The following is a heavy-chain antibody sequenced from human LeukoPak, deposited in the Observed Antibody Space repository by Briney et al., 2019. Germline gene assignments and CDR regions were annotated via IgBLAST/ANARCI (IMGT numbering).Heavy chain of an antibody. V-gene: IGHV3-33*01. CDR3: ARDGYDYYGSGSYSPFDY. CDR2: IWYDGSNK. CDR1: GFTSSSYG. D-gene: IGHD3-10*01. J-gene: IGHJ4*02. Sequence: GGSLRLSCAASGFTSSSYGMHWVRQAPGKGLEWVAVIWYDGSNKYYADSVKGRFTISRDNSKNTLYLQMNSLRAEDTAVYYCARDGYDYYGSGSYSPFDYWGQGTLVTVSS.